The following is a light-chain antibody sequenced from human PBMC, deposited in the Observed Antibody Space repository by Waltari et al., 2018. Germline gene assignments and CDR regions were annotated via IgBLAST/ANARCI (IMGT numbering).Light chain of an antibody. V-gene: IGLV1-51*02. J-gene: IGLJ2*01. CDR1: SSNIGSYY. CDR2: EDN. CDR3: GTWDSRLSAVV. Sequence: QSVLTQPPSVSAAPGQKVTISCSGSSSNIGSYYVSWYQQLPGTAPKLLIFEDNTRPSGVPAGFSGSKSGTAATLCITGLQTGDEADDYCGTWDSRLSAVVFGGGTKLTAL.